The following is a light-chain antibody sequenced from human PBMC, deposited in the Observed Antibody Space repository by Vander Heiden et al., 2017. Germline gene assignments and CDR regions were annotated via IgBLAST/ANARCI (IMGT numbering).Light chain of an antibody. CDR3: QQYYFTPT. V-gene: IGKV4-1*01. CDR2: WAS. J-gene: IGKJ2*01. Sequence: IVMTQSPDYLAASPGERATTICKSSQSVLYSPNNKNYLGWYQQKPGQSPKLLIYWASTRESGVPDRFSGSGSGTEFTLTISSLQAEDVAVYYCQQYYFTPTFGQGTKLEIK. CDR1: QSVLYSPNNKNY.